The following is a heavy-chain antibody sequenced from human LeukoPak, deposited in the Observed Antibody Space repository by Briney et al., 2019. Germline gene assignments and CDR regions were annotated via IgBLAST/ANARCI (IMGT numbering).Heavy chain of an antibody. Sequence: GGSLRLSCAASGFTFSSYGMHWVRQAPGKGLEWVAVISYDGSNKYYADSVKGRFTISRDNSKNTLYLQMNSLRAEDTAVYYCARGSGYFDIWGQGTMVTVSS. CDR2: ISYDGSNK. J-gene: IGHJ3*02. V-gene: IGHV3-30*03. D-gene: IGHD6-13*01. CDR1: GFTFSSYG. CDR3: ARGSGYFDI.